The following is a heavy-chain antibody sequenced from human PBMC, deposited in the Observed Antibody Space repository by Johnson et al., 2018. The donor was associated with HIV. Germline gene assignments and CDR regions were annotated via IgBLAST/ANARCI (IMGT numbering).Heavy chain of an antibody. J-gene: IGHJ3*02. CDR1: GFTFSSYA. D-gene: IGHD6-6*01. CDR2: ISYDGSNK. Sequence: QVQLLESGGGVVQPGRSLRLSCAASGFTFSSYAMHWVRQAPGKGLEWVAVISYDGSNKYYADCVKGRFTISRDNSKNTLYLQMNSLRAEDTAVYYCASGVSSIAARLDAFDIWGQGTMVTVSS. V-gene: IGHV3-30*04. CDR3: ASGVSSIAARLDAFDI.